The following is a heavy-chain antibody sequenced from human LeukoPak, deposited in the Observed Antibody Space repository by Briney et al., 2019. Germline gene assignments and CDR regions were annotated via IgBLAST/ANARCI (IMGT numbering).Heavy chain of an antibody. J-gene: IGHJ5*02. Sequence: PSETLSLTCTVSGGSISSSSSYWGWIRQPPGKGLEWIGSIYYSGSTHYNPSLKSRVAISVDTSKNQSSLKLSSVTAADTAVYYCARPTVVDNWFGPWGQGTLVTVSS. CDR3: ARPTVVDNWFGP. D-gene: IGHD4-23*01. V-gene: IGHV4-39*01. CDR2: IYYSGST. CDR1: GGSISSSSSY.